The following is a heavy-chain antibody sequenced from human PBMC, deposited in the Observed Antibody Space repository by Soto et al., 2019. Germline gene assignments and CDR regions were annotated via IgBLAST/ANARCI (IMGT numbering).Heavy chain of an antibody. CDR2: INPNSGGT. CDR1: GYTFTGYY. J-gene: IGHJ6*02. CDR3: ARGGRDIVVVVAASNYGMDV. Sequence: ASVKVSCNASGYTFTGYYMHWVRQAPGQGLEWMGWINPNSGGTNYAQKFQGWVTMTRDTSISTAYMELSRLRSDDTAVYYCARGGRDIVVVVAASNYGMDVWGQGTTVTVSS. V-gene: IGHV1-2*04. D-gene: IGHD2-15*01.